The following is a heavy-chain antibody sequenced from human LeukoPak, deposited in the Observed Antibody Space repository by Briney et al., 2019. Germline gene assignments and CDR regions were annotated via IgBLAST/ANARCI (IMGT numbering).Heavy chain of an antibody. D-gene: IGHD3-3*01. J-gene: IGHJ4*02. Sequence: PSETLSLTCTVYGGSISSSSYYWGWIRHPPGKGLEWIGSIYYSGSTYYNPSLKSRVTISVDTSKNQFSLKLSSVTAADTAVYYCARQTDDSRSEHYWGQGTLVTVSS. V-gene: IGHV4-39*01. CDR2: IYYSGST. CDR1: GGSISSSSYY. CDR3: ARQTDDSRSEHY.